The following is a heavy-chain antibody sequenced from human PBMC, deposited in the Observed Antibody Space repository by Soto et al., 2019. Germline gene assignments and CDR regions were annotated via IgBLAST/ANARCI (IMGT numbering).Heavy chain of an antibody. V-gene: IGHV1-2*04. CDR2: INPNSGGT. CDR1: GYPVTGYY. D-gene: IGHD5-12*01. J-gene: IGHJ6*02. Sequence: XSVKVASKASGYPVTGYYVHWVRKAPGQGLEWMGWINPNSGGTNYAQKFQGWVTMTRDTSISTAYMELSRLRSDDTAVYYCARGRVATPGGSLWVPVGMDVWGQRTTVTFSS. CDR3: ARGRVATPGGSLWVPVGMDV.